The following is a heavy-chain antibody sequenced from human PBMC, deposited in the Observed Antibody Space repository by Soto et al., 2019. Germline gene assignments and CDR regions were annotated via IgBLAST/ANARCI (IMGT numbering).Heavy chain of an antibody. V-gene: IGHV4-31*03. CDR3: ARVFQVGGPNYCSGGSCPDAFYYYYYGMDV. D-gene: IGHD2-15*01. CDR2: IYYSGST. Sequence: SETLSLTCTVSGGSISSGGYYWSWIRQHPGKGLEWIGYIYYSGSTYYNPSLKSRVTISVDTSKNQFSLKLSSVTAADTAVYYCARVFQVGGPNYCSGGSCPDAFYYYYYGMDVWGQGTTVTVSS. CDR1: GGSISSGGYY. J-gene: IGHJ6*02.